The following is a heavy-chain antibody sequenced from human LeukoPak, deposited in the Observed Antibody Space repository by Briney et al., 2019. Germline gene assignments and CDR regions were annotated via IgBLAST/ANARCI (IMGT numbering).Heavy chain of an antibody. CDR3: AKPYDSSGYYPGWFQH. D-gene: IGHD3-22*01. J-gene: IGHJ1*01. CDR1: GFTFSSYA. Sequence: PGGSLRLSCAASGFTFSSYAMSWVRQAPGKGLEWVSAISGSGGSTYYADSVKGRFTISRDNSKNTLYLQMNSLRAEDTAVYYCAKPYDSSGYYPGWFQHWRQGTLVTVSS. V-gene: IGHV3-23*01. CDR2: ISGSGGST.